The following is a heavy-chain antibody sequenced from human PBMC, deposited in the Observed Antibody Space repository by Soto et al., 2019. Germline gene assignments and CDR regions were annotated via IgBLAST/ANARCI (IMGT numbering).Heavy chain of an antibody. CDR2: IIPIFGTR. D-gene: IGHD3-10*01. CDR1: GGTFSNYA. Sequence: ASVKVSCKASGGTFSNYAISWVRQAPGQGLEWMGGIIPIFGTRNYAQKFQGRVTITADESTGKAYMELSSLRSEDTAVYYCARGCYNIRRSPILFDFWGQRTLVTVSS. V-gene: IGHV1-69*13. J-gene: IGHJ4*02. CDR3: ARGCYNIRRSPILFDF.